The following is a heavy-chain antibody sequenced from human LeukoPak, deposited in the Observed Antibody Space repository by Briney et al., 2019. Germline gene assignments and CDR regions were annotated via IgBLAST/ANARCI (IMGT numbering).Heavy chain of an antibody. CDR1: GGTFSSYA. CDR3: AGEDTTYYDFWSGYKPLDY. D-gene: IGHD3-3*01. CDR2: IIPIFGIA. V-gene: IGHV1-69*04. J-gene: IGHJ4*02. Sequence: SVKVSCKASGGTFSSYAISWVRQAPGQGLEWMGRIIPIFGIANYAQKFQGRVTITADKSTSTAYMELSSLRSEDTAVYYCAGEDTTYYDFWSGYKPLDYWGQGTLVTVSS.